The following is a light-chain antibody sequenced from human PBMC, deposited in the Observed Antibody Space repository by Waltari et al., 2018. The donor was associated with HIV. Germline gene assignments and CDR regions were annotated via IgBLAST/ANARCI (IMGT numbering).Light chain of an antibody. CDR2: DVN. V-gene: IGLV2-23*02. CDR3: CSYAGGPFV. J-gene: IGLJ1*01. CDR1: KRDVGKYDF. Sequence: QSALTQPASVSGSPGQSVNMSCTGRKRDVGKYDFVSWYQHNPGQAPHLIIYDVNTRPSGVSLRFSGSKSGNTASLTISGLQAEDEANYYCCSYAGGPFVFGSGT.